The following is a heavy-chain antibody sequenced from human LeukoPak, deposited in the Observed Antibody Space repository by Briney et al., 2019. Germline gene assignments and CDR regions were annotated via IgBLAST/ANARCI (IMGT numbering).Heavy chain of an antibody. D-gene: IGHD3-22*01. V-gene: IGHV4-39*01. CDR2: IYYSGST. Sequence: SETLSLTCTVSGDSISTSSYYWGWIRQPPGKGLEWIGSIYYSGSTYYNPSLKSRVTISVDTSKNQFSLKLSSVTAADTAVYYCARQSSGYYYRFDYWGQGTLVTVSS. CDR1: GDSISTSSYY. J-gene: IGHJ4*02. CDR3: ARQSSGYYYRFDY.